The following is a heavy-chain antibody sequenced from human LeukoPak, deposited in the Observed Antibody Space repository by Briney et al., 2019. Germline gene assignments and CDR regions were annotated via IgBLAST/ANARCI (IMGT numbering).Heavy chain of an antibody. D-gene: IGHD3-22*01. CDR3: ARDRADNFDSSGYYPDGLDI. CDR1: GYTFSAFY. J-gene: IGHJ3*02. Sequence: ASVKVSCKPSGYTFSAFYIHWVRQAPGQGLEWMGWITPYNGGTNYAQRFQDRVTMTWDTSIGTANMELSGLKSDDTAVYYCARDRADNFDSSGYYPDGLDIWGQGTMVTVSS. CDR2: ITPYNGGT. V-gene: IGHV1-2*02.